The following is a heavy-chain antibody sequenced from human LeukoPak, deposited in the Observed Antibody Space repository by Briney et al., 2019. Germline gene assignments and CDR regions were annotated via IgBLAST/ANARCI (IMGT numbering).Heavy chain of an antibody. V-gene: IGHV4-4*09. CDR3: AISYDDYGYYGIYY. CDR2: ISDSGST. CDR1: RGSISSYY. J-gene: IGHJ4*02. D-gene: IGHD4-17*01. Sequence: PSETLSLTCTVSRGSISSYYWSWVRQPPGKGLKWIGYISDSGSTNYRPSLKRRVTISRDTSKSQVSLRMRSVTAADTAVYYCAISYDDYGYYGIYYWGQGTLVTVSS.